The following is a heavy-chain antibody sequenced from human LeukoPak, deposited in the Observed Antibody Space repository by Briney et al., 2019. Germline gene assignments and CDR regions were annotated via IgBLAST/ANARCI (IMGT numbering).Heavy chain of an antibody. D-gene: IGHD5-18*01. CDR1: GFTFSSYA. CDR2: ISGSGGST. J-gene: IGHJ4*02. V-gene: IGHV3-23*01. Sequence: PGGSLRLSCAASGFTFSSYAMSWVRQAPGKGLEWVSAISGSGGSTYYADSVKGRFTISRDNAKNSLYLQMNSLRAEDTAVYYCARDLLRGYSYGYFGYWGQGTLVTVSS. CDR3: ARDLLRGYSYGYFGY.